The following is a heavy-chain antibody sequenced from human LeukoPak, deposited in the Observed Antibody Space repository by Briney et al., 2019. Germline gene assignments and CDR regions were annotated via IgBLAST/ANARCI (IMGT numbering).Heavy chain of an antibody. Sequence: PSETLSLTCTVSGGSITSYYWSWIRQPPGKGLEWIGYSYYSGSTNYNPSPQSRVTISVDTSKNQFSLKLSSVTAADTAVYYCARLDRSGWPRGASYYYYYMDVWGKGTTVTISS. CDR1: GGSITSYY. V-gene: IGHV4-59*08. D-gene: IGHD6-19*01. CDR3: ARLDRSGWPRGASYYYYYMDV. J-gene: IGHJ6*03. CDR2: SYYSGST.